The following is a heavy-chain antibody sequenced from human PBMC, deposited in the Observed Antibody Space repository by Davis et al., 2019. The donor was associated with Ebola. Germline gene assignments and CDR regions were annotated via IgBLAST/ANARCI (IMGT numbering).Heavy chain of an antibody. CDR1: GGTFSSYA. Sequence: ASVKVSCKASGGTFSSYAISWVRQAPGQGLEWMGIINPSGGSTSYAQKFQGRVTMTRDTSTSTVYMELSSLRSDDTAVYYCARLSPVYSGYDYSYYYGMDVWGQGTTVTVSS. V-gene: IGHV1-46*01. CDR3: ARLSPVYSGYDYSYYYGMDV. D-gene: IGHD5-12*01. J-gene: IGHJ6*02. CDR2: INPSGGST.